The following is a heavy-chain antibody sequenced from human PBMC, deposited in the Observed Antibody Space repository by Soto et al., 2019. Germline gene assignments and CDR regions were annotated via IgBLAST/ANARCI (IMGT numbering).Heavy chain of an antibody. CDR2: IYYSGST. V-gene: IGHV4-30-4*01. J-gene: IGHJ5*02. Sequence: SETLSLTCTVSGGSVSSGDYYWSWIRQPPGKGLEWIGYIYYSGSTYYNPSLKSRVTISVDTSKNQFSLKLSSVTAADTAVYYCARGGPVGYDFWSGQYYGGWFDPWGQGTLVTVSS. CDR3: ARGGPVGYDFWSGQYYGGWFDP. CDR1: GGSVSSGDYY. D-gene: IGHD3-3*01.